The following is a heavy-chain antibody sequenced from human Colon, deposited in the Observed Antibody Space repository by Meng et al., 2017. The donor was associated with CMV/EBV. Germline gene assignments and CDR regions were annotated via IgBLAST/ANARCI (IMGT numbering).Heavy chain of an antibody. D-gene: IGHD3-10*01. J-gene: IGHJ5*02. CDR3: VRGFRGFDP. CDR1: GFTFSSYD. Sequence: VQLVGSGGGLVPPGGHLGLSCAASGFTFSSYDMHWIRQVTGKGLEWVAGIGTAGDTYYPGSVKGRFIISRDNAKNSLYLQMNSLRAGDTALYYCVRGFRGFDPWGQGTLVTVSS. V-gene: IGHV3-13*01. CDR2: IGTAGDT.